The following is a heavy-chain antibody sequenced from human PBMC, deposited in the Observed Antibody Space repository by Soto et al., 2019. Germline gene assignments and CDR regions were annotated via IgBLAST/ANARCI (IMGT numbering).Heavy chain of an antibody. CDR2: IVVGSGNT. D-gene: IGHD3-16*02. V-gene: IGHV1-58*01. CDR1: GFTFTSSA. Sequence: ASVKVSCKASGFTFTSSAVQWVRQARGQRLEWIGWIVVGSGNTNYAQKFQERVTITRDMSTSTAYMELSSLRSEDTAVYYCAAKPLMITFGGVIPHPWGQGTLVTVSS. CDR3: AAKPLMITFGGVIPHP. J-gene: IGHJ5*02.